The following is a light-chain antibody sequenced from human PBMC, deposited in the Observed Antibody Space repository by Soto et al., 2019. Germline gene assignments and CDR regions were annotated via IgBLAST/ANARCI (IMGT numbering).Light chain of an antibody. CDR1: QSISSW. CDR2: DAS. J-gene: IGKJ3*01. Sequence: DIQMTQSPSTLSASVGDRVTITCRASQSISSWLAWYQQKPGKAPKLLIYDASSLESGVPSRFSGSGSGTKFTLTISSLQPDDFATYYFQQYNSFGPGTKVDIK. V-gene: IGKV1-5*01. CDR3: QQYNS.